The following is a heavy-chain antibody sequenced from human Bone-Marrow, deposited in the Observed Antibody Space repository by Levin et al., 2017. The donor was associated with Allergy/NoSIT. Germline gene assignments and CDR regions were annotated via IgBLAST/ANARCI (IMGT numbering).Heavy chain of an antibody. V-gene: IGHV3-30*18. CDR1: GFTFSSHG. CDR2: ISYDGSII. J-gene: IGHJ3*02. D-gene: IGHD5-12*01. Sequence: GESLKISCMATGFTFSSHGMHWVRRAPGKGLEWLAVISYDGSIIQYADSVQGRFTVSRDNSKNTMYLQVNRLRPEDTAVYFCAKDFADPRSGSRLDGLDTWGQGTMVAVSS. CDR3: AKDFADPRSGSRLDGLDT.